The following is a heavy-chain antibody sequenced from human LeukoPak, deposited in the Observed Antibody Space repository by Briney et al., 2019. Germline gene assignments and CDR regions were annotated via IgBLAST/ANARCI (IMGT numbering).Heavy chain of an antibody. CDR1: GGSISSGGYY. Sequence: PSQTLSLTCTVSGGSISSGGYYWSWIRQPPGKGLEWIGYIYHSGSTYYNPSLKSRVTISVDRSKNQFSLKLSSVTAADTAVYYCAAAGGPWRYFDYWGQGTLVTVSS. CDR3: AAAGGPWRYFDY. CDR2: IYHSGST. V-gene: IGHV4-30-2*01. D-gene: IGHD6-25*01. J-gene: IGHJ4*02.